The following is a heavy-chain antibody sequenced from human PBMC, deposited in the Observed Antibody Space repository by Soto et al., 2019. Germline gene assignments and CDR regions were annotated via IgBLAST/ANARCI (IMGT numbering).Heavy chain of an antibody. CDR3: ARVYWNYPHFVY. J-gene: IGHJ4*02. CDR2: INAGNGNT. CDR1: GYTFTSYA. D-gene: IGHD1-7*01. Sequence: ASVKVSCKASGYTFTSYAMHWVRQAPGQRLEWMGWINAGNGNTKYSQKFQGRVTITRDTSASTAYMELSSLRSEDTAVYYCARVYWNYPHFVYWGQGTLVTVSS. V-gene: IGHV1-3*01.